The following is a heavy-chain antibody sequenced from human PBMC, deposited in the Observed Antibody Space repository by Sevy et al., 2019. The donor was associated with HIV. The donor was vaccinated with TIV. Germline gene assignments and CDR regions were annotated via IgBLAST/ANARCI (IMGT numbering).Heavy chain of an antibody. V-gene: IGHV3-13*05. CDR3: ARIGGYSDYGMDV. CDR2: VGPAGDQ. J-gene: IGHJ6*02. CDR1: GFTFSSYD. Sequence: EGSLRLSCVAAGFTFSSYDMHWVRQVTGKGLEWISGVGPAGDQFYPGSVKGRFTISRENAKNSFYLQMNNLRAGDTAVYYCARIGGYSDYGMDVWGQGTTVTVSS. D-gene: IGHD5-12*01.